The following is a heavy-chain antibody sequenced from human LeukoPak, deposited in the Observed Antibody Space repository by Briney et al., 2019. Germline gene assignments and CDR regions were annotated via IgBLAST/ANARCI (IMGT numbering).Heavy chain of an antibody. CDR2: TYYRSKWYN. V-gene: IGHV6-1*01. J-gene: IGHJ4*02. CDR1: GDSVSSNSAA. D-gene: IGHD5-18*01. Sequence: SQTLSLTCAISGDSVSSNSAAWNWIRQSPSRGLEWLGRTYYRSKWYNDYAVSVKSRITINPDTSKNQFSLKLSSVTAADTAVYYCARGPGYSYGYIYWGQGTLVTVSS. CDR3: ARGPGYSYGYIY.